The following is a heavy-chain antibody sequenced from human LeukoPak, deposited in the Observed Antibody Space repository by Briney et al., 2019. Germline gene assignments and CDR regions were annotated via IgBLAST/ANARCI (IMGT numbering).Heavy chain of an antibody. CDR1: GFTFRTYR. CDR2: IKEAGSEK. D-gene: IGHD6-13*01. CDR3: ARPGTSWAFDY. J-gene: IGHJ4*02. Sequence: GGSLRLSCAASGFTFRTYRMSWVRQAPGKGLEWVASIKEAGSEKTYVDSVKGRFTISRDNAKNSLYLQMNSLRAEDTAVYYCARPGTSWAFDYWGQGTLVTVSS. V-gene: IGHV3-7*03.